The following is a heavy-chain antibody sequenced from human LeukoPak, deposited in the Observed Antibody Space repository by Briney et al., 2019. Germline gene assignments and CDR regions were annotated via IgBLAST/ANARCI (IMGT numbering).Heavy chain of an antibody. Sequence: GGSLSLSCAASGFTFSVAAMTWVRQAPGKGLEWVSLIGASGESTYYADSVKGRFTISRDNAKNTLSLQMNCLRVEDTAMYFCAKDIQLSTWGLGTMVTVSS. D-gene: IGHD5-24*01. J-gene: IGHJ3*01. CDR1: GFTFSVAA. CDR3: AKDIQLST. CDR2: IGASGEST. V-gene: IGHV3-23*01.